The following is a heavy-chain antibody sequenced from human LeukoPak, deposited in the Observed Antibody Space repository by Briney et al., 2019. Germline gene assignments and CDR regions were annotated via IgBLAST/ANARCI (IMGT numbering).Heavy chain of an antibody. Sequence: PGGSLRLSCAASGFTFSSYAMTWVRQAPGKGLEWVSGISGSGGSTYYADSVEGRFTISRDNSKNTLSLQMNSLRAEDTAVYYCADSPFCAYYYDSSGYYDDAFDIWGQGTMVTVSS. V-gene: IGHV3-23*01. D-gene: IGHD3-22*01. CDR3: ADSPFCAYYYDSSGYYDDAFDI. CDR1: GFTFSSYA. J-gene: IGHJ3*02. CDR2: ISGSGGST.